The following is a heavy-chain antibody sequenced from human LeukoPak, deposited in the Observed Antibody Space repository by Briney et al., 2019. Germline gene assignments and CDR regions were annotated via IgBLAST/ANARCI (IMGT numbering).Heavy chain of an antibody. V-gene: IGHV3-9*01. CDR3: AKDLFETGFDY. CDR1: GFTFDDYA. Sequence: GGSLRLSCAASGFTFDDYAMHWVRQAPGKGLEWVSGISWNSGSIGYADSVKGRFTISRDNAKNSLYLQMNSLRAEDTALYFCAKDLFETGFDYWGQGTLVTVSS. D-gene: IGHD3-3*01. J-gene: IGHJ4*02. CDR2: ISWNSGSI.